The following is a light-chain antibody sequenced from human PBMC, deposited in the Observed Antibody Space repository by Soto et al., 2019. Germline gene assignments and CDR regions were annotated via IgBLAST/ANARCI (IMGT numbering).Light chain of an antibody. Sequence: QSVLTQPVSVSGSPGQSITISCTGSSSDVGAYNFVSWYQQHPGKAPKLMIYDVTNRPSGVSNRFSGSKSDNTASLSISGLQAEDEADYYCSSYTTSFTQVFGGGTKPPS. J-gene: IGLJ2*01. CDR1: SSDVGAYNF. CDR2: DVT. V-gene: IGLV2-14*03. CDR3: SSYTTSFTQV.